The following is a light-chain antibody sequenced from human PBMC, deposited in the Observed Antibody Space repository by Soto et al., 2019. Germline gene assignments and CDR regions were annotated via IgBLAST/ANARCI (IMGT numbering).Light chain of an antibody. CDR2: EVS. Sequence: QSALTQPASVSGSPGQSITISCTGTSSDVGGYNYVSWYQQHPGKAPKLMIYEVSNRPSGVSNRFSGSKSGNTASLTISGRQADDEADYYCISYTSSSTLMLFGGGTKLTVL. J-gene: IGLJ2*01. CDR1: SSDVGGYNY. CDR3: ISYTSSSTLML. V-gene: IGLV2-14*01.